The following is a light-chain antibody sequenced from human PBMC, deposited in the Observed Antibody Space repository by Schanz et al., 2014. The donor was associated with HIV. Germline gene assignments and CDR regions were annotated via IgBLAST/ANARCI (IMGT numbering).Light chain of an antibody. CDR2: AAS. Sequence: DIQMTQSPSSLSASVGDRVSITCRTSQGISNYLAWYQQKPGKVPKLLIYAASTLQPGVPSRFSGSGSGTEFTLTISSLQPEDFATYYCQTYNSAPRTFGGGTRVQIK. J-gene: IGKJ4*01. CDR1: QGISNY. CDR3: QTYNSAPRT. V-gene: IGKV1-27*01.